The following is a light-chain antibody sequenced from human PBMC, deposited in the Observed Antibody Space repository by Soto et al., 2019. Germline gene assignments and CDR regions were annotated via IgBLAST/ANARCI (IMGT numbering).Light chain of an antibody. J-gene: IGLJ3*02. CDR3: SSYTTSSTWV. Sequence: QSVLTQPASVSGSPGQSITISCTGTSSDVGGYNYVSWYQQHPGKAPKLMIYHVTNRPSGVSSRFSGSKSGNTASLTISGLQAEDEADYYCSSYTTSSTWVFGGGTKLTVL. CDR1: SSDVGGYNY. CDR2: HVT. V-gene: IGLV2-14*01.